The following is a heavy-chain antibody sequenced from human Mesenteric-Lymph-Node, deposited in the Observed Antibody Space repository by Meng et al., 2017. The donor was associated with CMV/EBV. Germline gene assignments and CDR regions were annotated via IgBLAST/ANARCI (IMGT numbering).Heavy chain of an antibody. CDR3: AKGAVADIVQH. CDR2: ISSNGGST. CDR1: GLAISSYD. D-gene: IGHD6-19*01. J-gene: IGHJ1*01. V-gene: IGHV3-23*01. Sequence: CAGSGLAISSYDMSWVRQAPGERLGWVEGISSNGGSTYYAGSVKGRFNISRDNSKNTLYLQMNSLRAEDTAVYYCAKGAVADIVQHWGQGTLVTVSS.